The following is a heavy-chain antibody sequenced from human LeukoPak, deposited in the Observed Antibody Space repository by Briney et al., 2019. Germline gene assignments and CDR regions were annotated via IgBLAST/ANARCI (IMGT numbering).Heavy chain of an antibody. CDR3: AKDGSSSWSYYYYYGMDV. V-gene: IGHV3-23*01. Sequence: PGGSLRLSCAPSGFIFSSHAVRWVRQASGRGLEWVSAISGRGGSTYYAASVKGRFTISRDNSKNTLYLQMNSLRAEDTAVYYCAKDGSSSWSYYYYYGMDVWGKGTTVTVSS. CDR2: ISGRGGST. CDR1: GFIFSSHA. J-gene: IGHJ6*04. D-gene: IGHD6-13*01.